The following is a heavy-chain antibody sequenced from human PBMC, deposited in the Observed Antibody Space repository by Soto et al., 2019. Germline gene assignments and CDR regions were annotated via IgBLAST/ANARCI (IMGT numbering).Heavy chain of an antibody. CDR2: INPSGGST. CDR1: GYTFTSYY. D-gene: IGHD3-3*01. V-gene: IGHV1-46*01. Sequence: ASVKVSCKASGYTFTSYYMHWVRQAPGQGLEWMGIINPSGGSTSYAQKFQGRVTMTRDTSTSTVYMELSSLRSEDTAVYYCAREYLPYHDFWSGPLYYYGMDVWGQGTTVTVSS. CDR3: AREYLPYHDFWSGPLYYYGMDV. J-gene: IGHJ6*02.